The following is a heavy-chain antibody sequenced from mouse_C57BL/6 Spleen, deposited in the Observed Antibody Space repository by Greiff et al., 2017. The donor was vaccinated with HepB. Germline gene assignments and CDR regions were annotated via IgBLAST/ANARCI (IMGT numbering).Heavy chain of an antibody. CDR3: ARSYYGLDY. Sequence: VQLKESGAELVKPGASVKISCKASGYAFSSYWMHWVKQRPGQGLEWIGYINPSSGYTKYNQKFKDKATLTADKSSSTAYMQLSSLTYEDSAVYYCARSYYGLDYWGQGTSVTVSS. CDR1: GYAFSSYW. V-gene: IGHV1-7*01. J-gene: IGHJ4*01. CDR2: INPSSGYT.